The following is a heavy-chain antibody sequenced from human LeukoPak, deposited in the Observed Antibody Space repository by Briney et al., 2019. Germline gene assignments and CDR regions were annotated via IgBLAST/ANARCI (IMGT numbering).Heavy chain of an antibody. CDR2: ISSSSSYI. D-gene: IGHD6-19*01. CDR3: ARTIISSGWYASFDY. V-gene: IGHV3-21*01. Sequence: SGGSLRLSCAASGFSFSSYNMNWVRQAPGKGLEWVSSISSSSSYIYYADSVKGRFTISRDNAKNSLYLQMNSLRAEDTAVYYCARTIISSGWYASFDYWGQGTLVTVSS. CDR1: GFSFSSYN. J-gene: IGHJ4*02.